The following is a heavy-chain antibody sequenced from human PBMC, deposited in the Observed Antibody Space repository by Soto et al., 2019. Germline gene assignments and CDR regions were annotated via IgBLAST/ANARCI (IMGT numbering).Heavy chain of an antibody. J-gene: IGHJ4*02. V-gene: IGHV4-59*08. CDR3: ASMGYHYGSGSYPLDY. CDR1: GGSISSYY. Sequence: QVQLQESGPGLVKPSETLSLTCTVSGGSISSYYWTWIRQPPGKGLEWIGFIYNSGSTNYNPSLRSQVNISVDTPKNQFSLKLRCVTAADTAVYYCASMGYHYGSGSYPLDYWGQGTLVTVSS. D-gene: IGHD3-10*01. CDR2: IYNSGST.